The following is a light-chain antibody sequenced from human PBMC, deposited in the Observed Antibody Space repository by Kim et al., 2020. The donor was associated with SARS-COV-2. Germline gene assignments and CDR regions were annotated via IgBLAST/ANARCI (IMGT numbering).Light chain of an antibody. Sequence: QSVLTQPPSASGTPGQRVTISCSGSSSNIGSNTVHWYQQLPGTAPKLLIYGNNQRPSGVPDRFSGSKSGTSASLAISGVQSEDEADYYCAAWDDSLNGWVFGRGTQLTVL. CDR2: GNN. J-gene: IGLJ3*02. CDR1: SSNIGSNT. V-gene: IGLV1-44*01. CDR3: AAWDDSLNGWV.